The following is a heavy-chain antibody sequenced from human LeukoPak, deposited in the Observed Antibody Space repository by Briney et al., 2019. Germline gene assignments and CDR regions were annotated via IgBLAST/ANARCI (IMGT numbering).Heavy chain of an antibody. CDR2: VSKDGNTK. D-gene: IGHD4-23*01. CDR3: AKGTTTLVVTKIDY. CDR1: GFTFSTYA. V-gene: IGHV3-30*04. Sequence: GGSLRLSCVASGFTFSTYAIHWVRQAPGKGLEWVAVVSKDGNTKYYADSVKGRFTISRDNSKNTLYLQMNSLRAEDTAVYYCAKGTTTLVVTKIDYWGQGTLVTVSS. J-gene: IGHJ4*02.